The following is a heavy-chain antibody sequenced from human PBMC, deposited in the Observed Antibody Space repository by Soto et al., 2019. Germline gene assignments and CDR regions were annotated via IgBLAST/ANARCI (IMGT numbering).Heavy chain of an antibody. V-gene: IGHV3-11*06. CDR1: GFTFSDYY. Sequence: GALRLSCAASGFTFSDYYMSWIRQAPGKGLEWVSYISSSSSYTNYADSVKGRFTISRDNAKNSLYLQMNSLRAEDTAVYYCARDPHYYDSRGVWGQGTTVTVSS. CDR3: ARDPHYYDSRGV. CDR2: ISSSSSYT. D-gene: IGHD3-22*01. J-gene: IGHJ6*02.